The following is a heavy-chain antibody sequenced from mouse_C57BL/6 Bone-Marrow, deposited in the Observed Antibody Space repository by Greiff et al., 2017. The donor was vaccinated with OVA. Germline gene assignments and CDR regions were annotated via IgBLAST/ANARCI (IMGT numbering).Heavy chain of an antibody. Sequence: VQLKESGAELVRPGASVKLSCTASGFNIKDDYMHWVKQRPEQGLEWIGWLDPENGDTEYASKFQGKATITADTSSNTAYLQLSSLTSEDTAVYYCTTPSYYSNYVDWYFDVWGTGTTVTVSS. V-gene: IGHV14-4*01. J-gene: IGHJ1*03. CDR2: LDPENGDT. D-gene: IGHD2-5*01. CDR1: GFNIKDDY. CDR3: TTPSYYSNYVDWYFDV.